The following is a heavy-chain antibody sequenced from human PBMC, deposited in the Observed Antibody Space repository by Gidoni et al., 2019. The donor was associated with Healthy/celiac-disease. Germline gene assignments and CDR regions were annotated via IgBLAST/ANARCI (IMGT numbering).Heavy chain of an antibody. CDR2: INHSGST. D-gene: IGHD3-22*01. V-gene: IGHV4-34*01. CDR1: GGSFSGYY. J-gene: IGHJ6*02. Sequence: GLLKPSETLSLTCAAYGGSFSGYYWSWIRQPPGKGLEWIGEINHSGSTNYNPSLKSRVTISVDTSKNQFPLKLSCVTAADTAVYYCARGGLRLVVFTVNYGMDVWGQGTTVTVSS. CDR3: ARGGLRLVVFTVNYGMDV.